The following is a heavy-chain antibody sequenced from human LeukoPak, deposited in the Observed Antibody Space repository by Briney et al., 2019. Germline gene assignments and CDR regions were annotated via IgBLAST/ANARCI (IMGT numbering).Heavy chain of an antibody. CDR1: GFTFSSYA. J-gene: IGHJ3*02. D-gene: IGHD3-3*01. CDR2: ISGSVGAT. Sequence: PGGSLRLSCAASGFTFSSYAMSWVRQAPGKGLGWVSAISGSVGATYYADSVKSRFTISRVNSKNTLYLQMNSLRAEDTAVYYCAKVPVFSLTISEVVTDDAFDIWGQGTIVTVSS. CDR3: AKVPVFSLTISEVVTDDAFDI. V-gene: IGHV3-23*01.